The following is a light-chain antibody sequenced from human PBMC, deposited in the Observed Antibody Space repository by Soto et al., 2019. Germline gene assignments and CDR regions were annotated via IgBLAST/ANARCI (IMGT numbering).Light chain of an antibody. CDR3: QQYGSLPWT. J-gene: IGKJ1*01. Sequence: EIVLTQSPGTLSLSPGERATLSCRASQSVSSSYLAWYQQKLGQAPRLLIYGASSRATGIPDRFRGSGSGTDFTLTISRLEPEDFAVYYCQQYGSLPWTLGQGTKVEIK. CDR2: GAS. CDR1: QSVSSSY. V-gene: IGKV3-20*01.